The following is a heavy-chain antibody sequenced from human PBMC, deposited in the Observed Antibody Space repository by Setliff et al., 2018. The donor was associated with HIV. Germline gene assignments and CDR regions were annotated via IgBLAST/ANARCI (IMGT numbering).Heavy chain of an antibody. J-gene: IGHJ6*03. CDR1: GASIRSRPYY. CDR2: FYYSGST. Sequence: PSETLSLTCTVSGASIRSRPYYWGWIRQPPGKGLEWIGSFYYSGSTSYTPSLKSRVTISGDTSKNQFSPKLSSVTPADTAVYYCARQGTTRWENHMDVWGKGTTVTVSS. D-gene: IGHD2-2*01. V-gene: IGHV4-39*01. CDR3: ARQGTTRWENHMDV.